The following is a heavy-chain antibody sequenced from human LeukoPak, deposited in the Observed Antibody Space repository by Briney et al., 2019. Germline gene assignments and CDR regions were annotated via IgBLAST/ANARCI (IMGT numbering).Heavy chain of an antibody. D-gene: IGHD3-22*01. V-gene: IGHV3-23*01. CDR2: ISGSGGST. CDR1: GFTFSSYA. Sequence: GGSLRLSCAASGFTFSSYAMSWVRQAPGKGLEWVSAISGSGGSTYYADSVKGRFTISRDNSKNTLCLQMNSLRAEDTAVYYCAKDYYDSSGYYYVEGYYFDYWGQGTLVTVSS. J-gene: IGHJ4*02. CDR3: AKDYYDSSGYYYVEGYYFDY.